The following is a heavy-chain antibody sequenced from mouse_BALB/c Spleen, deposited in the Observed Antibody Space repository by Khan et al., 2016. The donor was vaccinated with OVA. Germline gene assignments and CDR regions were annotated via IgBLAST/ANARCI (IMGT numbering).Heavy chain of an antibody. CDR3: AWTRFYYRYSCFDY. J-gene: IGHJ2*01. Sequence: EVQLQESGPGLVKPSQSLSLTCTVTAYSITSDYAWTWIRQFPGNKLEWMGYISYSGSTSYNPSLKSRISITRDTSKNQFFLQLISVTTEDTATYYCAWTRFYYRYSCFDYSGQGTTLTVSS. CDR1: AYSITSDYA. CDR2: ISYSGST. D-gene: IGHD2-14*01. V-gene: IGHV3-2*02.